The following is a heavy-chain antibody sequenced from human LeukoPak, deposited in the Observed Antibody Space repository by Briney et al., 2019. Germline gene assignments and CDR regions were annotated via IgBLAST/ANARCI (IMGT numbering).Heavy chain of an antibody. Sequence: GGSLRLSCAVSGFTVSSNYMSWVRQAPGKGLEWVSVMYSGGSTYYAASVKGRFTISRHNSKNTLYLEINSVRPDDTAVYYCAGGGGDYNPFDYWGQGTLVTVSS. CDR3: AGGGGDYNPFDY. D-gene: IGHD4-17*01. CDR2: MYSGGST. CDR1: GFTVSSNY. J-gene: IGHJ4*02. V-gene: IGHV3-53*04.